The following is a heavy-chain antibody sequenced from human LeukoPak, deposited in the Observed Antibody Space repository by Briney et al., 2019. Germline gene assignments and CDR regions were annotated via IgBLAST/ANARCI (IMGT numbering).Heavy chain of an antibody. D-gene: IGHD6-13*01. CDR2: IGYDGTDK. CDR1: GFTFSYYG. CDR3: AKDLTYNSWYYFDS. V-gene: IGHV3-30*02. J-gene: IGHJ4*02. Sequence: PGGSLRLSCAASGFTFSYYGMHWVRQAPGKGLEWVTFIGYDGTDKYYADSFKGRFTISRDNSKNTLSLHMNSLRAGDTAVYYCAKDLTYNSWYYFDSSGQGTLVTVSS.